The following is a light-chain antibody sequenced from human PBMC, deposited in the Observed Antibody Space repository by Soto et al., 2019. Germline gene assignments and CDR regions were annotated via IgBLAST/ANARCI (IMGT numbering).Light chain of an antibody. CDR3: SSYAVTSFV. V-gene: IGLV2-8*01. Sequence: QSVLTQPPSASGSPGQSVTISCTGTSSDVGGYNFVTWYQQHPGKAPKLMIYEVSKRPSGVPDRFSGSKSGNTASLTVSGLQAEDEADYYCSSYAVTSFVFGTGTKVTV. CDR1: SSDVGGYNF. CDR2: EVS. J-gene: IGLJ1*01.